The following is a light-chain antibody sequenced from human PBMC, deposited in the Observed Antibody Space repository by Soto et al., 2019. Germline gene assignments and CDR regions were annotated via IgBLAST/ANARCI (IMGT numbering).Light chain of an antibody. V-gene: IGKV3-20*01. CDR1: QSVSSSY. Sequence: EIVLTQSPGTLSLSPGERATLSCRASQSVSSSYLAWYQQKPGQAPRLLIYGASSRATGIPDRFSGSGSGTDFTLTISRREPEDFAVYYCQQYGSSPLWTFGKGTKVEIK. J-gene: IGKJ1*01. CDR3: QQYGSSPLWT. CDR2: GAS.